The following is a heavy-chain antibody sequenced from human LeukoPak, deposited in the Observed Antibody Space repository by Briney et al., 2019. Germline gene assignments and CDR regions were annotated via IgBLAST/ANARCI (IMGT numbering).Heavy chain of an antibody. CDR2: INPSGGSA. Sequence: GASVKVSCKASGFTFTSYYMHWVRQAPGQGLEWMGIINPSGGSASYAQKFQGRVTMTRDTSTSTVYMELSSLRSEDTAVYYCARVDYYGDYPDYWGQGTLVTVSS. CDR1: GFTFTSYY. CDR3: ARVDYYGDYPDY. V-gene: IGHV1-46*01. D-gene: IGHD4-17*01. J-gene: IGHJ4*02.